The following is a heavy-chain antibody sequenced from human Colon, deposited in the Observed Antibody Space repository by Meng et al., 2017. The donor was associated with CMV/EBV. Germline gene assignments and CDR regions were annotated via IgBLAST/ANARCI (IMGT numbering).Heavy chain of an antibody. V-gene: IGHV3-21*01. CDR1: DFTFRNYA. D-gene: IGHD4-17*01. CDR3: AGVAYDYGDRHFAY. CDR2: ISSTGSFI. Sequence: GESLKISCAASDFTFRNYAMNWVRQAPGKGLEWVSSISSTGSFIKYADSVEGRFTISRDNAKTSVYLQINSLRAEDTAVYYCAGVAYDYGDRHFAYWGQGALVTVSS. J-gene: IGHJ4*02.